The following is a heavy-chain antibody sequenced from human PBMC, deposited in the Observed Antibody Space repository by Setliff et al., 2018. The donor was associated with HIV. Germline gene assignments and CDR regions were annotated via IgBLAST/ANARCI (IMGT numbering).Heavy chain of an antibody. CDR3: ARGCSGGTCTSDAFDI. J-gene: IGHJ3*02. D-gene: IGHD2-15*01. Sequence: KPSETLSLTCTVSGGSINSGTYYWSWIRQPAGKGLEWIGHYYITGDTNYNPSLKSRVSISVDTSKNQFSLKLNSVTAADTAVYYCARGCSGGTCTSDAFDIWGQGTMVTVS. CDR1: GGSINSGTYY. V-gene: IGHV4-61*09. CDR2: YYITGDT.